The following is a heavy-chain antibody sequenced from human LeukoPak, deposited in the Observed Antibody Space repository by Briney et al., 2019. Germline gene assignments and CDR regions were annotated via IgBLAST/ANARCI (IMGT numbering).Heavy chain of an antibody. V-gene: IGHV3-21*01. D-gene: IGHD3-3*01. CDR3: ARVPSGYTTNWYIDY. CDR1: GFTFNTYT. Sequence: GGSLRLSCAASGFTFNTYTMNWVRQAPGKGLEWASFISSGSGYIYYADSVKGRFTISRDNAENSLYLQMNSLRAEDTAVYFCARVPSGYTTNWYIDYWGQGTLVTVSS. J-gene: IGHJ4*02. CDR2: ISSGSGYI.